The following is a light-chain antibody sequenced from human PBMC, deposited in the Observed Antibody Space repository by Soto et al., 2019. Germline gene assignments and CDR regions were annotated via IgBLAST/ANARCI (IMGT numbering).Light chain of an antibody. CDR2: EVS. CDR1: SSDVGGHNY. V-gene: IGLV2-14*01. Sequence: QSVLTQPASVSGSPGQSITISCTGTSSDVGGHNYVSWYQQHPGKAPKLLIFEVSNRPSGGSNRFSGSKSGNTASLTISGLQAEDEADYYCSSYTDSSTRLFGTGTKVTVL. CDR3: SSYTDSSTRL. J-gene: IGLJ1*01.